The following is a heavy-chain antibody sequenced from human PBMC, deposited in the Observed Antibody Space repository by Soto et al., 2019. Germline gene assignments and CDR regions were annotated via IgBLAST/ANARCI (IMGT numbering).Heavy chain of an antibody. CDR1: GGSISSGGYS. J-gene: IGHJ4*01. Sequence: SETLSLTCAVSGGSISSGGYSWSWIQQPPGKGLEWIGYIYHSGRTYYNPSLKSRVTISVDRSKNQFSLKLSSVTAADTAVYYCATLYGGKDCWGNGKMVTVSP. CDR2: IYHSGRT. V-gene: IGHV4-30-2*01. D-gene: IGHD4-17*01. CDR3: ATLYGGKDC.